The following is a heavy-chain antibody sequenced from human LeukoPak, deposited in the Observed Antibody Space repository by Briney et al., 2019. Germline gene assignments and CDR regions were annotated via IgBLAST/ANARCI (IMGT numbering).Heavy chain of an antibody. CDR3: SGALVRGVIITYYFYY. CDR1: GFTFSSYA. D-gene: IGHD3-10*01. Sequence: GGSLRLSCAASGFTFSSYAMHWVRQAPGKGLEWMAVTSYDGNNKYYADSVKGRFTISRDNAKNTLYLQMKSLGAEDTAVYYCSGALVRGVIITYYFYYWGQGTKVTVST. V-gene: IGHV3-30-3*01. CDR2: TSYDGNNK. J-gene: IGHJ4*02.